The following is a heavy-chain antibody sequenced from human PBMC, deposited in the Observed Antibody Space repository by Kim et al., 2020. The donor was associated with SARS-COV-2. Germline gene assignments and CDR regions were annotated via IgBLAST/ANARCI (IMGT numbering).Heavy chain of an antibody. CDR1: GFTFSSYG. D-gene: IGHD6-13*01. CDR2: ISYDGSNK. V-gene: IGHV3-30*18. CDR3: AKGARSSSFDY. J-gene: IGHJ4*02. Sequence: GGSLRLSCAASGFTFSSYGMHWVRQAPGKGLEWVAVISYDGSNKYYADSVKGRFTISRDNSKNTLYLQMNSLRAEDTAVYYCAKGARSSSFDYWGQGALVSVSS.